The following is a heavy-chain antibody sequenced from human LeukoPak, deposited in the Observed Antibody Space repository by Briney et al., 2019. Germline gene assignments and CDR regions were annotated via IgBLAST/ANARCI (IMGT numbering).Heavy chain of an antibody. J-gene: IGHJ4*02. CDR1: GGSIRSNY. Sequence: SETLSLTCTVSGGSIRSNYWSWIRQSAGKGLEWIERIYSSGNTNYNPSFESRVTMSVDTSKNQLSLKLKSVTAADTAVYYCARGHDSSGYYDYWGQGTLVTVSS. CDR3: ARGHDSSGYYDY. V-gene: IGHV4-4*07. D-gene: IGHD3-22*01. CDR2: IYSSGNT.